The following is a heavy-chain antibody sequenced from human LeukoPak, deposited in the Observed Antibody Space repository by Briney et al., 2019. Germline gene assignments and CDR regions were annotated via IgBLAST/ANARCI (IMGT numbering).Heavy chain of an antibody. V-gene: IGHV4-59*01. CDR2: IYYSGST. CDR1: GGSISSYY. Sequence: SETLSLTCTVSGGSISSYYWSWIRQPPGKGLEWIGYIYYSGSTKYNPSLKSRVTISVDTSKNQFSLKLSSVTAADTAVYYRARAEEYYYDSSGYFDYWGQGTLVTVSS. CDR3: ARAEEYYYDSSGYFDY. J-gene: IGHJ4*02. D-gene: IGHD3-22*01.